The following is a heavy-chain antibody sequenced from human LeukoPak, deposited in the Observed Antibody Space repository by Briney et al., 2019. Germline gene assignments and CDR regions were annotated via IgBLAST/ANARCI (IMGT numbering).Heavy chain of an antibody. Sequence: ASVKVSCKASGGTFSSYAISWVRQAPGQGLEWMGGIIPIFGTANYAQKFQGRVTITADESTSAAYMELSSLRSEDTAVYYCARDRHSSGFFDYWGQGTLVTVSS. V-gene: IGHV1-69*13. D-gene: IGHD6-19*01. CDR2: IIPIFGTA. CDR1: GGTFSSYA. CDR3: ARDRHSSGFFDY. J-gene: IGHJ4*02.